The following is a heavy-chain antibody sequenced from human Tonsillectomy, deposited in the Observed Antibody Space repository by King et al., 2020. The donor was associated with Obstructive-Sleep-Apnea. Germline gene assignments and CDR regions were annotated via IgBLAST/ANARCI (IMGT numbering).Heavy chain of an antibody. Sequence: QLVQSGAEVKKPGSSVKVSCQASGGNFNNYILNWVRQAPGQGLEWMGGFIPNLGLGNYAQRFQGRVTFTADKSTSTGYMELSSLKSDDTAVYYCAKETLHKGDWENPPCYFDDWGQGTLVTVSS. V-gene: IGHV1-69*10. CDR2: FIPNLGLG. D-gene: IGHD2-21*02. J-gene: IGHJ4*02. CDR3: AKETLHKGDWENPPCYFDD. CDR1: GGNFNNYI.